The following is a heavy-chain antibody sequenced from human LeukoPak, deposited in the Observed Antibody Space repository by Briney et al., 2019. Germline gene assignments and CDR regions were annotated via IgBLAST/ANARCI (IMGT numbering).Heavy chain of an antibody. CDR3: ARDSFPPTEESYYDFWSGYYRFEFPDY. Sequence: GGSLRLSCAASGFTFSSYSMNWVRQAPGKGLEWVSSISSSSSYIYYADSVKGRFTISRDNAKNSLYLQMNSLRAEDTAVYYCARDSFPPTEESYYDFWSGYYRFEFPDYWGQGTLVTVSS. CDR2: ISSSSSYI. V-gene: IGHV3-21*01. J-gene: IGHJ4*02. D-gene: IGHD3-3*01. CDR1: GFTFSSYS.